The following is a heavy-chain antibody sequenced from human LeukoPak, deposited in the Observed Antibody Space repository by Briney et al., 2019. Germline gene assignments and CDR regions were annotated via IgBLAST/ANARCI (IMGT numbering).Heavy chain of an antibody. CDR2: ISGRGHKI. V-gene: IGHV3-11*01. CDR1: GFEFGNYY. CDR3: ARDLNVGMDV. Sequence: GGSLKLSCEASGFEFGNYYVNWIRQAPGKGLEWLSYISGRGHKILYSDSVEGRFTISRDNAQNLLYLHMTNLRVDDSGIYYCARDLNVGMDVWGRGTTVTVAS. J-gene: IGHJ6*02.